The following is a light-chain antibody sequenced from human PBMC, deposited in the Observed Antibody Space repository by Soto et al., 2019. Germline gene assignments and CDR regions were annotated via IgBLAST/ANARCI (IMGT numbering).Light chain of an antibody. CDR2: AAS. CDR3: QQYYSYPRT. J-gene: IGKJ1*01. V-gene: IGKV1-8*01. Sequence: AIRMTQSPSSISASTGDGVTIXXRASQGISSYLAWYQQKPGKAPKLXIYAASTLQSGVPSRFSGSGSGTDFTLTISCLQSEDFATYYCQQYYSYPRTFGQGTKVDIK. CDR1: QGISSY.